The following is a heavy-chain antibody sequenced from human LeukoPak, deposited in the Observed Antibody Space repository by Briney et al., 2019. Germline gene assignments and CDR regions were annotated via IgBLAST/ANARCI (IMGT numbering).Heavy chain of an antibody. Sequence: GGSLRLSCAASGFTFSSYAMSWVRQAPGKGLEWVSGISGSGGSTYYADSVKGRFTISRDNSKNTLYLQMNSLRAEDTAVYYCAKRPITMVRGVLYYFDYWGQGTLVTVSS. J-gene: IGHJ4*02. V-gene: IGHV3-23*01. CDR1: GFTFSSYA. CDR2: ISGSGGST. D-gene: IGHD3-10*01. CDR3: AKRPITMVRGVLYYFDY.